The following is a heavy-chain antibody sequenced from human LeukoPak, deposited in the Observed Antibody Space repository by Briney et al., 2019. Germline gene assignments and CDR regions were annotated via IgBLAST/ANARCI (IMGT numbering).Heavy chain of an antibody. V-gene: IGHV4-59*08. Sequence: SETLSLTCAVSGGSISSYYWSWIRQPPGKGLEWIGYIYYTGSTNYNPSLKSRVTISVDTSKNLFSLKLSSVTAADTAVYYCARHVQDTSMISPLYYFDYWGQGTLVTVSS. CDR1: GGSISSYY. J-gene: IGHJ4*02. CDR2: IYYTGST. D-gene: IGHD5-18*01. CDR3: ARHVQDTSMISPLYYFDY.